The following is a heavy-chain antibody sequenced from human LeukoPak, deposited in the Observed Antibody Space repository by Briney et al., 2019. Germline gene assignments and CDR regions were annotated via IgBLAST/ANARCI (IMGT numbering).Heavy chain of an antibody. CDR3: ARGFCSGGTCGFDY. V-gene: IGHV4-38-2*02. CDR2: IYHSGST. D-gene: IGHD2-15*01. Sequence: PSETLSLTCTVSGYSISSGYYWGWIRQPPGKGLEWIGGIYHSGSTYYNPSLKSRVTISVDTSKNQFSLKLRSVTAADTAVYYCARGFCSGGTCGFDYWGQGTLVSVSS. J-gene: IGHJ4*02. CDR1: GYSISSGYY.